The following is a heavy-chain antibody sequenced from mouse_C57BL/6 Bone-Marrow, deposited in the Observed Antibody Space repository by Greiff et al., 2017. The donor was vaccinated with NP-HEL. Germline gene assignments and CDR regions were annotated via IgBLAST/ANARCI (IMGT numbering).Heavy chain of an antibody. CDR3: ASITTVVGDWYFDV. V-gene: IGHV1-53*01. CDR2: INPSNGGT. D-gene: IGHD1-1*01. Sequence: VQLQQPGTELVKPGASVKLSCKASGYTFTSYWMHWVKQRPGQGLEWIGNINPSNGGTNYNEKFKSKATLTVDKSSSTAYMQLSSLTSEDSAVYYCASITTVVGDWYFDVWGTGTTVTVSS. CDR1: GYTFTSYW. J-gene: IGHJ1*03.